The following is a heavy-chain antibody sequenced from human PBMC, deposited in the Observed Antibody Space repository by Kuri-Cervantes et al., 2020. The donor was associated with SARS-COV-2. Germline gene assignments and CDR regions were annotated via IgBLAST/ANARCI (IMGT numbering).Heavy chain of an antibody. D-gene: IGHD3-3*01. V-gene: IGHV1-69*13. CDR3: AKGPTFGVVETYYYYMDV. Sequence: SVKVSCKASGGTFSSYAISWVRQAPGQGLEWMGGIIPIFGTANYAQKFQGRVTITADESTSTAYMELSSLRSEDTAVYYCAKGPTFGVVETYYYYMDVWGKGTTVTVSS. CDR2: IIPIFGTA. CDR1: GGTFSSYA. J-gene: IGHJ6*03.